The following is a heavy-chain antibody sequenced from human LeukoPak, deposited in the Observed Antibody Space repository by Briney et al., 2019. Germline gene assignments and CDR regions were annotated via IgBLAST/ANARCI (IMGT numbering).Heavy chain of an antibody. CDR3: ARSRPGVVFNYFDS. CDR1: GFTFDDYA. Sequence: GGSLRLSCAASGFTFDDYAMHWVRQAPGKGLEWVSGISWNSGSIGYADSVKGRFTISRDNTKSSLYLDMTSLTAEDTAIYFCARSRPGVVFNYFDSWGQGVLVPVSS. J-gene: IGHJ4*02. CDR2: ISWNSGSI. D-gene: IGHD3-16*01. V-gene: IGHV3-9*01.